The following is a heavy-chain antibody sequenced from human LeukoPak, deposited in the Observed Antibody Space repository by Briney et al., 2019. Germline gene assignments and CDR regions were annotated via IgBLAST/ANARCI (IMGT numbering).Heavy chain of an antibody. J-gene: IGHJ3*02. CDR3: ARHGPPTASLCSFDI. D-gene: IGHD4-17*01. V-gene: IGHV5-51*01. CDR2: IFPRDSHT. Sequence: GESLKISCKASGYTFANFRIGCVRQMPGKGLEWMGIIFPRDSHTRYSPSFQAQVSISADKSIDTAYLQWSSLKASDTAMYYCARHGPPTASLCSFDIWGQGTMVTVSS. CDR1: GYTFANFR.